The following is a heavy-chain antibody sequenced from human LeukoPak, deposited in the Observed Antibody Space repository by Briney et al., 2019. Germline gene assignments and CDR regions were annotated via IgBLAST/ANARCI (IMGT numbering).Heavy chain of an antibody. CDR3: ARDLGGYSSGWTIDY. CDR2: INSDGSST. Sequence: PGGSLRLSXAASGFTFSSYWMHWVRQAPGKGLVWVSRINSDGSSTSYADSVKGRFTISRDNAKNTLYLQMNSLRAEDTAVYYCARDLGGYSSGWTIDYWGQGTLVTVSS. D-gene: IGHD6-19*01. CDR1: GFTFSSYW. J-gene: IGHJ4*02. V-gene: IGHV3-74*01.